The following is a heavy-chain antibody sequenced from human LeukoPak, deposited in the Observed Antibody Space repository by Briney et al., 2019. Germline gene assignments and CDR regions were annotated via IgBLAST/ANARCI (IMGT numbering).Heavy chain of an antibody. CDR1: GFTFSAYW. Sequence: GGSLRLSCAPSGFTFSAYWMHWVRQAPGKGLVWVSRIDTDGTTITYADSVKGRFTISRDNAKNTLYLQMNSLRAEDTAVYFCARERKSSTSMDYWGQGTLVTVSS. D-gene: IGHD2-2*01. J-gene: IGHJ4*02. V-gene: IGHV3-74*01. CDR3: ARERKSSTSMDY. CDR2: IDTDGTTI.